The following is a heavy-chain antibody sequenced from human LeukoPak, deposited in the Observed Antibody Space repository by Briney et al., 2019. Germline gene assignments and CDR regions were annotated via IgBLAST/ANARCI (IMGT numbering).Heavy chain of an antibody. D-gene: IGHD3-22*01. CDR1: GGTFSSYA. CDR3: ARTAGEYDSSGYYYETHKTRGAFXX. CDR2: IIPIFGTA. Sequence: SVKVSCKASGGTFSSYAISWVRQAPGQGLEWMGGIIPIFGTANYAQKFQGRVTITTDESTSTAYMELSSLRSEDTAVYYCARTAGEYDSSGYYYETHKTRGAFXXWGQGTMVT. V-gene: IGHV1-69*05. J-gene: IGHJ3*01.